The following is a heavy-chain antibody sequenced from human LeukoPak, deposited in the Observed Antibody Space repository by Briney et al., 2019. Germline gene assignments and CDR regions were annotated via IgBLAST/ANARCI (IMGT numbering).Heavy chain of an antibody. Sequence: ASVKVSCKASGYTFTSYGISWVRQAPGQGLEWMGWISGYNGNTNNAHKFQARVTMTTDTSTSTAYMELRSLRSDDTAVYYCARVSSSVPSTWYYWGQGTLVTVSS. CDR3: ARVSSSVPSTWYY. J-gene: IGHJ4*02. CDR1: GYTFTSYG. CDR2: ISGYNGNT. V-gene: IGHV1-18*01. D-gene: IGHD2-15*01.